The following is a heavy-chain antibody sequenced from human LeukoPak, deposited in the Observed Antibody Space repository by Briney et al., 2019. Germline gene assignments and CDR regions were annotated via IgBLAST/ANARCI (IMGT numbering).Heavy chain of an antibody. J-gene: IGHJ4*02. D-gene: IGHD4-11*01. CDR1: GFTFSSYW. CDR2: IKHDGSEK. V-gene: IGHV3-7*01. Sequence: GGSLRLSCAASGFTFSSYWMSWVRQAPGKGLEWVANIKHDGSEKKYVDSVKGRFTISRDNAKNSLYLQMNSLRAEDTAVYYCARVQYLNYFDYWGQGTLVTVSS. CDR3: ARVQYLNYFDY.